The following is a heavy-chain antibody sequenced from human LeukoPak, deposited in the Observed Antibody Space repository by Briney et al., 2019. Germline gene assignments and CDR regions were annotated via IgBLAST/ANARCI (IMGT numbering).Heavy chain of an antibody. J-gene: IGHJ6*04. CDR1: GYTFTSYG. V-gene: IGHV1-18*04. D-gene: IGHD3-9*01. CDR2: ISAYNGNT. Sequence: ASVKVSCKASGYTFTSYGISWVRQAPGQGLEWMGWISAYNGNTNYAQKLQGRVTMTTDTSTSTAYMELRSLRSDDTAVYYCARSRGDILSLDYCYYGMDVWGRGTTVTVSS. CDR3: ARSRGDILSLDYCYYGMDV.